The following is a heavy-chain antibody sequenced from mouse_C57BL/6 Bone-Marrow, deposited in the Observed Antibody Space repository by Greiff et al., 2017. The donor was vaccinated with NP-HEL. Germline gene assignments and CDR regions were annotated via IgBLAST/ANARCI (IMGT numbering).Heavy chain of an antibody. CDR3: ARRTRGVAY. CDR2: IYPSDSET. D-gene: IGHD3-3*01. V-gene: IGHV1-61*01. J-gene: IGHJ3*01. CDR1: GYTFTSYW. Sequence: QVQLKQPGAELVRPGSSVKLSCKASGYTFTSYWMDWVKQRPGQGLEWIGNIYPSDSETHYNQKFKDKATLTVDKSSSTAYMQLSSLTSEDSAVYYCARRTRGVAYWGQGTLVTVSA.